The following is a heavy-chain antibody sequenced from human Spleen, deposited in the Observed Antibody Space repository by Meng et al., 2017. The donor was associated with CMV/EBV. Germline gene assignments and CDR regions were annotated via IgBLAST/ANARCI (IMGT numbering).Heavy chain of an antibody. Sequence: SGYTFNGYYMHWVRQAPGQELEWMGWINPKSGGTNYAQKFQGRVTMTRDTSISTAYMEVSRLRSDDTAVYYCAREIGVGATSDAFDIWGQGTMVTVSS. CDR1: GYTFNGYY. J-gene: IGHJ3*02. CDR3: AREIGVGATSDAFDI. D-gene: IGHD1-26*01. CDR2: INPKSGGT. V-gene: IGHV1-2*02.